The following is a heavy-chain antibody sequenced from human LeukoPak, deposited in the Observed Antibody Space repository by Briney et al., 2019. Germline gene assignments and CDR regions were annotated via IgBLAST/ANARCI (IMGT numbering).Heavy chain of an antibody. CDR1: GFTFNNYW. CDR2: INRDGSEI. CDR3: AREFRKGDY. J-gene: IGHJ4*02. Sequence: GGSLRLSCAASGFTFNNYWVHWVRQAPGKGLVWVSRINRDGSEISYADSVKGRFTISRDNAKNTLYLQMNSLRAEDTAVYYCAREFRKGDYWGQGTLVTVSS. V-gene: IGHV3-74*01.